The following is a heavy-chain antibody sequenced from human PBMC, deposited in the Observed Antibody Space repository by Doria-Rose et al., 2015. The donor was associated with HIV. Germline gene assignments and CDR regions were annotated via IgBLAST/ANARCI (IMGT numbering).Heavy chain of an antibody. CDR3: ARGSPTSVPGIKGGGDY. CDR2: ISSSSSYI. D-gene: IGHD3-10*01. Sequence: TFSSYSMNWVRQAPGKGLEWVSSISSSSSYIYYADSVKGRFTISRDNAKKSLDLQMNSLRAEDTAVYYCARGSPTSVPGIKGGGDYWGQGTLVTVSS. V-gene: IGHV3-21*03. CDR1: TFSSYS. J-gene: IGHJ4*02.